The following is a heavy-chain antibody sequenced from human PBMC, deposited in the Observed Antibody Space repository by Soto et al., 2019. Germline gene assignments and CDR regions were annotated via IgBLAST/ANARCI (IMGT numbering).Heavy chain of an antibody. CDR1: GGSFSGYY. CDR2: INHSGST. Sequence: QVQLQQWGAGLLKPSETLSLTCAVYGGSFSGYYWSWIRQPPGKGLEWIGEINHSGSTNYNPSLKSRVTISVDTSKNQFSLKLSSVTAADTAVYYCAPFLPGTAMVMGYFDYWGQGTLVTVSS. V-gene: IGHV4-34*01. J-gene: IGHJ4*02. CDR3: APFLPGTAMVMGYFDY. D-gene: IGHD5-18*01.